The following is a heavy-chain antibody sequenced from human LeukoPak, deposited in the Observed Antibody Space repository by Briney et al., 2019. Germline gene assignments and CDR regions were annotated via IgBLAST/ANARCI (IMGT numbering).Heavy chain of an antibody. CDR3: AREGTAMVSFDY. J-gene: IGHJ4*02. Sequence: GGSLRLXCAASGFTCSSYEMNWVRRAPGKGLEWVSYISSGGNTIYYADSVKGRFTISRDNAKNSLYLQMNSLRAEDTAVYYCAREGTAMVSFDYWGQGTLVTVSS. D-gene: IGHD5-18*01. CDR2: ISSGGNTI. CDR1: GFTCSSYE. V-gene: IGHV3-48*03.